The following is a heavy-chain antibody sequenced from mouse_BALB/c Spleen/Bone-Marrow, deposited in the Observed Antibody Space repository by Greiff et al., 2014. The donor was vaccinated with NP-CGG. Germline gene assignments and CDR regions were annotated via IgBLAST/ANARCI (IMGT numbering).Heavy chain of an antibody. CDR1: GYTFTDYT. Sequence: QVQLQQSEAELVKPGASVKISCKASGYTFTDYTIHWVKQRPGQGLEWIGYISPGNGGIKYNEKFKGKATMTADKSSSTAYMQLNSLKSESSAVYYCKRSDGKCDAMDYWGQGTPVTVSA. CDR2: ISPGNGGI. D-gene: IGHD2-1*01. CDR3: KRSDGKCDAMDY. V-gene: IGHV1S53*02. J-gene: IGHJ4*01.